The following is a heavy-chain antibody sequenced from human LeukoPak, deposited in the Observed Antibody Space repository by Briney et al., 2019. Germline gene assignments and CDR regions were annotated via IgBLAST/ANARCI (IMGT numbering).Heavy chain of an antibody. CDR3: ARDGGQQGLTRFDY. J-gene: IGHJ4*02. Sequence: GGSLRLSCAASGFTFSNYWMHWVRQAPGKGLVWVSRIKGDGGTTTDADSVKGRFTISRDDSKNTLYLQMNSLRAEDTAVYYCARDGGQQGLTRFDYWGQGTLVTVSS. V-gene: IGHV3-74*03. CDR2: IKGDGGTT. CDR1: GFTFSNYW. D-gene: IGHD6-13*01.